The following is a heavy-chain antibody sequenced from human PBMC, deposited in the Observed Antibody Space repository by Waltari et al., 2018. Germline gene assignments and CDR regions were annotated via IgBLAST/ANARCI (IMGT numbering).Heavy chain of an antibody. J-gene: IGHJ3*01. CDR2: IRYDGSNE. D-gene: IGHD3-10*02. V-gene: IGHV3-30*02. CDR3: AKDLVGFTMFVQSGFNV. CDR1: GFTFSASG. Sequence: QVQLVESGGGVVQPGGSLRLSCGSSGFTFSASGLHWVRQAPGKGLEWVTFIRYDGSNEQYADSVKGRFTISRDNSKNALFLQMNSLRTEDTAVYYCAKDLVGFTMFVQSGFNVWGQGTRVTVSS.